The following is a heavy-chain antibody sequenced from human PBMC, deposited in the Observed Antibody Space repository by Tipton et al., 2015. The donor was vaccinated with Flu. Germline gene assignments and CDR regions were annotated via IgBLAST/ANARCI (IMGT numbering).Heavy chain of an antibody. V-gene: IGHV3-7*01. CDR2: IKQDGSEK. Sequence: SLRLSCAASGFTLSTYWMSWVRQTPGKGLEWVANIKQDGSEKHYVDSVKGRFTISRDNAKNSLYLQMSSLRAEDTAVYYCVRGLQPLRYWGQGTLVTVSS. J-gene: IGHJ4*02. CDR1: GFTLSTYW. D-gene: IGHD5-24*01. CDR3: VRGLQPLRY.